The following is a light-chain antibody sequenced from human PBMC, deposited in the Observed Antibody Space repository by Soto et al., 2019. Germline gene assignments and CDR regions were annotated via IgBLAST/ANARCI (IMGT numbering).Light chain of an antibody. J-gene: IGKJ5*01. Sequence: DIQMTQSPSFLSASVGDRVTITCRASQSIGKHLNWYQQKPGKAPKFLIYGASTLQSGVPSRFTGSGSGTDFTLTVNSLQAEDFATYYCQQLDSMPITFGQGTRLEI. CDR2: GAS. CDR1: QSIGKH. CDR3: QQLDSMPIT. V-gene: IGKV1-39*01.